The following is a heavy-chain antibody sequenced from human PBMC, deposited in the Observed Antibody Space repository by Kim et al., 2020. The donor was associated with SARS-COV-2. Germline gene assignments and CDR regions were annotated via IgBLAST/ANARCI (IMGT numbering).Heavy chain of an antibody. CDR1: GGSVSSGSYY. CDR2: IYYSGST. CDR3: ARAPLHAYYGMDV. J-gene: IGHJ6*02. V-gene: IGHV4-61*01. Sequence: SETLSLTCTVSGGSVSSGSYYWSWIRQPPGKGLEWIGYIYYSGSTNYNPSLKSRVTISVDTSKNQFSLKLSSVTAADTAVYYCARAPLHAYYGMDVWGQGTTVTVSS.